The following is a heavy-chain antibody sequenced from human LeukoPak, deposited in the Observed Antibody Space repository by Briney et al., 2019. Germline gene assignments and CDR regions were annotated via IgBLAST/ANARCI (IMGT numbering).Heavy chain of an antibody. CDR3: ARHVVGGAFDI. CDR2: IYHSGST. D-gene: IGHD2-15*01. V-gene: IGHV4-30-2*03. J-gene: IGHJ3*02. CDR1: GGSISSGGYS. Sequence: PSETLSLTCAVSGGSISSGGYSWSWIRQPPGKGLEWIGYIYHSGSTYYNPSLKSRVTISVDTSKNQFSLKLSSVTAADTAVYYCARHVVGGAFDIWGQGTMVTISS.